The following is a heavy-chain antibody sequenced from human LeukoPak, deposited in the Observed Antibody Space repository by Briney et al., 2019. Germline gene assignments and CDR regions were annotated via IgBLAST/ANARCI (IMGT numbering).Heavy chain of an antibody. CDR3: ASRYCSSTSCYGGYYYYGMDV. V-gene: IGHV1-2*02. CDR1: GYTFTGYY. Sequence: GASVKVSCKASGYTFTGYYMHWVRQAPGQGLEWMGWINPNSGGTNYAQKFQGRVTMTRDTSISTAYMELSRLRSDDTAVYYCASRYCSSTSCYGGYYYYGMDVWGQGTTVTVSS. J-gene: IGHJ6*02. CDR2: INPNSGGT. D-gene: IGHD2-2*01.